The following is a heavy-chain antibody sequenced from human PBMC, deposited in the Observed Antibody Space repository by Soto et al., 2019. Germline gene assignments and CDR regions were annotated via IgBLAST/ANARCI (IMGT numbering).Heavy chain of an antibody. D-gene: IGHD6-13*01. CDR1: GFTFSNAW. CDR2: IKSKTDGGTT. J-gene: IGHJ6*02. Sequence: GGSLRLSCAASGFTFSNAWMNWVRQAPGKGLEWVGRIKSKTDGGTTDYAAPVKGRFTISRDDSKNTLYLQMNSLKTEDTAVYYCTTDSIAADGTVPLDYYYGMDVWGQGTTVTVSS. V-gene: IGHV3-15*07. CDR3: TTDSIAADGTVPLDYYYGMDV.